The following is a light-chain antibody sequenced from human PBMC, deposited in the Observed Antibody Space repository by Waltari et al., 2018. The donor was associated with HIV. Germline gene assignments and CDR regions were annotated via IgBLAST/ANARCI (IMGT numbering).Light chain of an antibody. Sequence: EIVLTHSPDTVSLSPGERASLSCRASRSVNNNFLAWYQQKPGQAPRFLIYGASRRPRDTPDRFSGSGSGTDFTLTISRLEPEDFAVYYCHQYGSSPFTFGGGTKVEIK. CDR2: GAS. CDR1: RSVNNNF. CDR3: HQYGSSPFT. J-gene: IGKJ4*01. V-gene: IGKV3-20*01.